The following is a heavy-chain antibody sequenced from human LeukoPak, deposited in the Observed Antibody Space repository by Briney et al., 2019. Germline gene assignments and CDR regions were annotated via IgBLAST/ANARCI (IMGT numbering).Heavy chain of an antibody. CDR3: ARDSPPYYDFWSGYYDAEYFQH. CDR2: INPNSGGT. Sequence: ASVKVSCKASGYTFTDYYMHWVRQAPGQGLEWMGRINPNSGGTNYAQKFQGRVTMTRDTSISTAYMELSRLRSDDTAVYYCARDSPPYYDFWSGYYDAEYFQHWGQGTLVTVSS. D-gene: IGHD3-3*01. J-gene: IGHJ1*01. V-gene: IGHV1-2*06. CDR1: GYTFTDYY.